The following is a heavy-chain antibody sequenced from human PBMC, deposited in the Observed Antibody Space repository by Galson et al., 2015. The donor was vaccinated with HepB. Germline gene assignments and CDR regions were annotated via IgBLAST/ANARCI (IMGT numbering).Heavy chain of an antibody. CDR1: GFDLMTFN. J-gene: IGHJ4*02. D-gene: IGHD2-2*01. CDR3: AKGNIAGIPAAPYS. Sequence: SLRLSCAASGFDLMTFNMHWVRQAPGKGLEWVSHISSSGGTGYYADSVRGRFTGSRDNVGNSIYLQLNTLAVQDTAIYYCAKGNIAGIPAAPYSWGQGTLVTVSS. V-gene: IGHV3-48*01. CDR2: ISSSGGTG.